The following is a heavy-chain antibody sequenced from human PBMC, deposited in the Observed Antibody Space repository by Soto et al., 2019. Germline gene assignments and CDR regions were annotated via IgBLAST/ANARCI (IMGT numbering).Heavy chain of an antibody. CDR1: GYTFTSYA. J-gene: IGHJ4*02. D-gene: IGHD2-2*02. CDR2: INAGNGNT. CDR3: AKSATVPAAIAY. V-gene: IGHV1-3*01. Sequence: QVQLVQSGAEVKKPGASVKVSCKASGYTFTSYAMHWVRQAPGQRLEWMGWINAGNGNTKYSQKFQGRVTITRDTSASTAYKELSSLRSEDTAVYSCAKSATVPAAIAYWGQGTLVTVSS.